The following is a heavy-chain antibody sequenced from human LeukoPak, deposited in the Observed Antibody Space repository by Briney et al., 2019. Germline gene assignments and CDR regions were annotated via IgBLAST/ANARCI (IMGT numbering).Heavy chain of an antibody. V-gene: IGHV1-8*01. J-gene: IGHJ4*02. CDR1: GYTFTSYD. Sequence: ASVKVSCKASGYTFTSYDINWVRQATGQGLEWMGWMNPNSGNTGYAQKFQGRVTMTRNTSISTAYMELSSLRSEDTAVYYCARGQCSGGSCYSSPLGYWGQGTLVTVSS. CDR3: ARGQCSGGSCYSSPLGY. CDR2: MNPNSGNT. D-gene: IGHD2-15*01.